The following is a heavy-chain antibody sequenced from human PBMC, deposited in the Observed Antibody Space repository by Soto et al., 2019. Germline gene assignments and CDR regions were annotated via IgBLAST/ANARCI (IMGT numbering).Heavy chain of an antibody. D-gene: IGHD4-17*01. Sequence: QVQLVESGGGVVQPGRSLRLSCAASRFTFSNYGMHWVRQAPGKGLEWVAVISYHGSDKYYADSVKGRFTISRDNSKNTLYLQMDSLRAEDTAVCYCAKDHLTTTVTTVGYWGQGTLVTVSS. CDR2: ISYHGSDK. CDR3: AKDHLTTTVTTVGY. J-gene: IGHJ4*02. V-gene: IGHV3-30*18. CDR1: RFTFSNYG.